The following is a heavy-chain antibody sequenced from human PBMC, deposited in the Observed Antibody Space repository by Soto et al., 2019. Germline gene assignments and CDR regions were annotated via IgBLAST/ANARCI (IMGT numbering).Heavy chain of an antibody. Sequence: GGSLRLSCAASGFTFSSYAMHWVRQAPGKGLEWVAVISYDGSNKYYADSVKGRFTISRDNSKNTLYLQMNSLRAEDTAVYYCAGDRRGGAAARGNYYCYGMDVWGQGTTVTV. D-gene: IGHD6-6*01. CDR1: GFTFSSYA. CDR3: AGDRRGGAAARGNYYCYGMDV. V-gene: IGHV3-30-3*01. CDR2: ISYDGSNK. J-gene: IGHJ6*02.